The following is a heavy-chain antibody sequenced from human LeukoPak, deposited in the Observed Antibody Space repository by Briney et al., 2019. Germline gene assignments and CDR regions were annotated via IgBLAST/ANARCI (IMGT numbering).Heavy chain of an antibody. CDR1: GGSISSSSYY. V-gene: IGHV4-39*07. J-gene: IGHJ5*02. Sequence: SETLSLTCAVSGGSISSSSYYWGWIRQPPGKGLEWIGSIYYSGSTYYNPSLKSRVTISVDTSKNQFSLKLSSVTAADTAVYYCARDNGYYGSGSSENWFDPWGQGTLVTVSS. CDR3: ARDNGYYGSGSSENWFDP. CDR2: IYYSGST. D-gene: IGHD3-10*01.